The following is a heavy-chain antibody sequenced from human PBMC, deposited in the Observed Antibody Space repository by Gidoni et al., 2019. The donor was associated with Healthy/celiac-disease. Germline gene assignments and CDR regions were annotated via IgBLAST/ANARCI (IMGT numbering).Heavy chain of an antibody. V-gene: IGHV1-2*04. CDR2: INPNSGGT. CDR3: ARSQIFGVVAYYYYGMDV. D-gene: IGHD3-3*01. J-gene: IGHJ6*02. CDR1: GYTFTVSY. Sequence: QVQLVQSGAEVKKPGASVKVSCKASGYTFTVSYMHWVRQAPGQGLEWMGWINPNSGGTNYAQKFQGWVTMTRDTSISTAYMELSRLRSDDTAVYYCARSQIFGVVAYYYYGMDVWGQGTTVTVSS.